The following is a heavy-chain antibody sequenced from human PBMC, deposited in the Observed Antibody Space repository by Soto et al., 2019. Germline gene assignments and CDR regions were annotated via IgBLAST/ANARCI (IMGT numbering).Heavy chain of an antibody. J-gene: IGHJ6*03. V-gene: IGHV3-21*01. CDR2: ISSSSSYI. Sequence: EVQLVESGGGLVKPGGSLRLSCAASGFTFSSYSMNWVRQAPGKGLEWVSSISSSSSYIYYADSVKGRFTISRDNAKNSLYLQMNSLRAEDTAVYYCARGGSGSYQHYYYMDVWGKVTTVTVSS. D-gene: IGHD3-10*01. CDR1: GFTFSSYS. CDR3: ARGGSGSYQHYYYMDV.